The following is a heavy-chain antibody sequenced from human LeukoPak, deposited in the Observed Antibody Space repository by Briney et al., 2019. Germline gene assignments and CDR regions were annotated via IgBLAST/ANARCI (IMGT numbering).Heavy chain of an antibody. J-gene: IGHJ4*02. CDR1: GGTFSSYA. Sequence: SVKVSCKASGGTFSSYAISWVRQAPGQGLEWMGGIIPIFGTANYAQKFQGRVTITADESTTTAYMELSSLRSEDTAVYYCARRRECGGGDCYYIFDYWGQGTLVTVSS. D-gene: IGHD2-21*02. V-gene: IGHV1-69*13. CDR3: ARRRECGGGDCYYIFDY. CDR2: IIPIFGTA.